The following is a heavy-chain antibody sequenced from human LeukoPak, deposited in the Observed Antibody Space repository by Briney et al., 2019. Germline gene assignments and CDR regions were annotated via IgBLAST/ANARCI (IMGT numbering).Heavy chain of an antibody. V-gene: IGHV1-8*01. D-gene: IGHD3-3*01. CDR1: GYTFTSYD. CDR3: ARDGRPQIFGVVINGYYYYYGMDV. Sequence: ASVKVSCKASGYTFTSYDINWVRQATGQGLEWMGWMNPNSGNTGYAQKFQGRVTMTRNTSISTAYMELSSLRSEDTAVYYCARDGRPQIFGVVINGYYYYYGMDVWGQGTTVTVSS. J-gene: IGHJ6*02. CDR2: MNPNSGNT.